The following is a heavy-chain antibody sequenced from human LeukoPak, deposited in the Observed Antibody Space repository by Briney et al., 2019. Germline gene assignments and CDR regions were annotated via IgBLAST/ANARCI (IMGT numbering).Heavy chain of an antibody. J-gene: IGHJ4*02. D-gene: IGHD2-2*01. CDR2: IWYDGSNK. CDR1: GFTFSSYG. V-gene: IGHV3-33*06. CDR3: AKDSWYCSSTSCYRCNYFDY. Sequence: PGGSLRLSCAASGFTFSSYGMHWVREAPGKGLEWVAVIWYDGSNKYYADSVKGRFTISRDNSKNTLYLQMNRLRAEDTAVYYCAKDSWYCSSTSCYRCNYFDYWGQGTLVTVSS.